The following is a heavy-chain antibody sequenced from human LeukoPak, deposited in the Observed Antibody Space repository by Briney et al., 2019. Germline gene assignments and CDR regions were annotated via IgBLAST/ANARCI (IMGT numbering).Heavy chain of an antibody. Sequence: GGSLRLSCAASGFTFSSYWMSWVRQAPGKGLEWVANIKQDGSEKYYVDSVKGRFTISRDNAKNSLYLQMNSLRAEDTAVYYCAAYGSGSYYLSDYWGQGTLVTVSS. J-gene: IGHJ4*02. CDR3: AAYGSGSYYLSDY. CDR2: IKQDGSEK. D-gene: IGHD3-10*01. CDR1: GFTFSSYW. V-gene: IGHV3-7*01.